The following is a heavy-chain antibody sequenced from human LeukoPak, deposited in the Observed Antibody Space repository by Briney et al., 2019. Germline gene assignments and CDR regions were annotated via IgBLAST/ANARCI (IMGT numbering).Heavy chain of an antibody. CDR1: GRSFSGYY. CDR3: ARGRSQLPSN. D-gene: IGHD2-2*01. J-gene: IGHJ4*02. CDR2: INHSGST. Sequence: SEALSLTCAVYGRSFSGYYWSWIRQPPGKGLEWIGEINHSGSTNYNPSLKSRVTISVDTSKNQFSLKLSSVTAADTAVYYCARGRSQLPSNWGQGTLVTVSS. V-gene: IGHV4-34*01.